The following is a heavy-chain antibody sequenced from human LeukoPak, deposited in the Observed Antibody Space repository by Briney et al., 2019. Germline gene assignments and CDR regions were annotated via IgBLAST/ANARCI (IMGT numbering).Heavy chain of an antibody. J-gene: IGHJ4*02. D-gene: IGHD3-10*01. CDR3: ARYYIEGRCFDY. V-gene: IGHV1-2*02. Sequence: GASVKVPCKASGYTFTGYYMHWVRQAPGQGLEWMGWINPNSGGTNYAQKFQGRVTMTRDTSISTAYMELSRLRSDDTAMYYCARYYIEGRCFDYWGQGTLVTVSS. CDR2: INPNSGGT. CDR1: GYTFTGYY.